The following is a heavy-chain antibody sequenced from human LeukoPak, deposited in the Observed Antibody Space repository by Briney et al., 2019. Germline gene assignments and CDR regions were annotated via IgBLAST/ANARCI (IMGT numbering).Heavy chain of an antibody. CDR1: GYTFTNYG. J-gene: IGHJ5*02. CDR3: AWTYHDSSGKSNWFDP. V-gene: IGHV1-18*01. Sequence: ASVKVSCKASGYTFTNYGISWVRQAPGQGLEWMGWISAYNGNTKYAQKFQGRATMTTETSTSTAYMELRSLRSDDTAFYYCAWTYHDSSGKSNWFDPWGQGTLVTVSS. CDR2: ISAYNGNT. D-gene: IGHD3-22*01.